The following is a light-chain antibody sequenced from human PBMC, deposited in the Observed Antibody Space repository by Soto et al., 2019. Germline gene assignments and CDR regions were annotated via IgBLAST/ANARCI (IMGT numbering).Light chain of an antibody. J-gene: IGKJ4*01. V-gene: IGKV1-5*03. CDR1: QSISSK. CDR3: QQYSSYPFT. Sequence: DIQMTQSLPTLPATVGDRVTITCRASQSISSKLAWYQQTTGKAPKVLINKAASVQSGVPSRFSRSGSRTEFTLTISSLQPDDFATYYSQQYSSYPFTFGGGTKVEIK. CDR2: KAA.